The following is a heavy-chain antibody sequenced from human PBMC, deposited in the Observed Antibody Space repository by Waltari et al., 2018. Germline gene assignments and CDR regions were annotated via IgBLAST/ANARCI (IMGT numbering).Heavy chain of an antibody. Sequence: QVQLQQSGPGLVKPSPTLSLTCAIPGDSVSSNSAAWTLVRQSPSRGLEWLGRTYYRSKWYNDYAVSVKSRITINPDTSKNQFSLQLNSVTPEDTAVYYCARDRPGPYSSSFDYWGQGTLVTVSS. D-gene: IGHD6-6*01. CDR3: ARDRPGPYSSSFDY. V-gene: IGHV6-1*01. CDR1: GDSVSSNSAA. J-gene: IGHJ4*02. CDR2: TYYRSKWYN.